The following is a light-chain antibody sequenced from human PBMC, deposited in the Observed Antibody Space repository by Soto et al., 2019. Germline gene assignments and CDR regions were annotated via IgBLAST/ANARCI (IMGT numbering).Light chain of an antibody. Sequence: AIRMTQSPSSLYASTGDRVTITCRASQGISSYLAWYQQKPGKAPKLLIYAASTLKSGVPSRFSGSGSGTDFTLTSSCLQSEDFATYYCQQYYSYPPFTCGPGTKVDI. J-gene: IGKJ3*01. V-gene: IGKV1-8*01. CDR1: QGISSY. CDR3: QQYYSYPPFT. CDR2: AAS.